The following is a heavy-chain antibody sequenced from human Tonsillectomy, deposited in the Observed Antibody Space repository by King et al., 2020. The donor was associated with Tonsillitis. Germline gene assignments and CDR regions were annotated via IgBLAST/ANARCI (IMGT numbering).Heavy chain of an antibody. CDR3: TRGNYGA. D-gene: IGHD4-11*01. V-gene: IGHV3-7*01. J-gene: IGHJ4*02. CDR2: INHDGSEK. Sequence: VQLVESGGGLVQPGGSLRLSCAASGFTFSSNWMNWVRQAPGKGLEWVANINHDGSEKHYVDSVKGRFTISRDNAKNSLYQKMNSLRDGDPAVYYCTRGNYGAWGQGTLVTVSS. CDR1: GFTFSSNW.